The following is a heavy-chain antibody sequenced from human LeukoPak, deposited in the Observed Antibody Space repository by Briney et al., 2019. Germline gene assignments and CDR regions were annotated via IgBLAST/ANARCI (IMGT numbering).Heavy chain of an antibody. CDR2: IRTSGTNT. V-gene: IGHV3-48*04. Sequence: GGSLRLSCAASGFTFSTYSMNWVRQAPGKGLEWVSYIRTSGTNTDYTGSVKGRFTISRDNAKNSLYLQMNSLRAEDTAVYYCAKDRGYYYDSSGYHPDYWGQGTLVTVSS. CDR1: GFTFSTYS. J-gene: IGHJ4*02. CDR3: AKDRGYYYDSSGYHPDY. D-gene: IGHD3-22*01.